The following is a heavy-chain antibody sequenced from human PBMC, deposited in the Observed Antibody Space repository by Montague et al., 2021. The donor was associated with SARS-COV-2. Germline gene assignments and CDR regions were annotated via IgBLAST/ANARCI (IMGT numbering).Heavy chain of an antibody. CDR1: RYTSSSSG. CDR3: ARAISRRYFDWLLSYYYGMDV. Sequence: SVKVSCKASRYTSSSSGTNWERPATNSSHMWMSCTNSNSGNTGYAQKFQGRVTMTRNTTISTAYMELSSLRSEDTAVYYCARAISRRYFDWLLSYYYGMDVWGQGTTGTVSS. D-gene: IGHD3-9*01. J-gene: IGHJ6*02. CDR2: TNSNSGNT. V-gene: IGHV1-8*02.